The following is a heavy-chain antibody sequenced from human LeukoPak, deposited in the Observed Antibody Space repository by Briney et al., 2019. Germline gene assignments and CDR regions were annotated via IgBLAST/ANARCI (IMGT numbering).Heavy chain of an antibody. Sequence: ASVKVSCKASGYTFTSYYMHWVRQAPGQGLEWMGWINPNSGGTNYAQKFQGRVTMTRDTSISTAYMELSRLRSDDTAVYYCARGAQDYYGSGSYSNWFDPWGQGTLVTVSS. CDR2: INPNSGGT. J-gene: IGHJ5*02. CDR1: GYTFTSYY. D-gene: IGHD3-10*01. CDR3: ARGAQDYYGSGSYSNWFDP. V-gene: IGHV1-2*02.